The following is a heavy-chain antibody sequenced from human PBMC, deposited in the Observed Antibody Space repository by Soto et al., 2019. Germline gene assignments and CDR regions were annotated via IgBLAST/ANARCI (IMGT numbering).Heavy chain of an antibody. CDR3: ARVRGGGTMVRGVIDY. CDR2: IYYSGST. V-gene: IGHV4-31*03. Sequence: QVQLQESGPGLVKPSQTLSLTCTVSGGSVSSGGYYWSWIRQHPGKGLEWIGYIYYSGSTYYNPSLKSRVTISVDTSKNQFSLKLSSVTAADTAVYYCARVRGGGTMVRGVIDYWGQGTLVTVSS. D-gene: IGHD3-10*01. J-gene: IGHJ4*02. CDR1: GGSVSSGGYY.